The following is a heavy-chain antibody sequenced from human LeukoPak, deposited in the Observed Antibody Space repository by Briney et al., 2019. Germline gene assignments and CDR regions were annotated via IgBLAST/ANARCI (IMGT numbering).Heavy chain of an antibody. D-gene: IGHD5-12*01. Sequence: SETLSLTCTVSGGSFSSSSYYWSWIRQPAGKGLEWIGRIYTSGSTNYNPSLKSRVTISVDTSKNQFSLKLSSVTAADTAVYYCARTWSGYVYVDYWGQGTLVTVSS. J-gene: IGHJ4*02. CDR1: GGSFSSSSYY. V-gene: IGHV4-61*02. CDR2: IYTSGST. CDR3: ARTWSGYVYVDY.